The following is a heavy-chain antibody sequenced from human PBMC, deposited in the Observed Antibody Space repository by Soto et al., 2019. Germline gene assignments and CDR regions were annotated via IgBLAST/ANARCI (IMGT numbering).Heavy chain of an antibody. CDR2: ISYDGGNI. V-gene: IGHV3-30*18. CDR1: GFAFRSYA. J-gene: IGHJ6*02. Sequence: QVQLVESGGGVVQPGASLRLSCEASGFAFRSYAMHWVRQAPGKGLEWVGVISYDGGNIYYADSVKGRFTISRDNSKNTLYVHVNSLRPEDTAVYYCAKGILSATIGPYAMDVWGQGTTVTVSS. CDR3: AKGILSATIGPYAMDV. D-gene: IGHD3-16*01.